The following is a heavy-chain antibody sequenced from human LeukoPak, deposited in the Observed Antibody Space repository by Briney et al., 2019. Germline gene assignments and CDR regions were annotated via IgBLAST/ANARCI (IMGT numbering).Heavy chain of an antibody. CDR1: GYSFTSYW. CDR3: ARHAAPGYSNHEGFLDY. D-gene: IGHD4-11*01. Sequence: GESLKISCKGSGYSFTSYWIGWVRQMPGKGLEWMGIIYPGDSDTRYSPSFQGQVTISADKSISTAYLQWSSPKASDTAMYYCARHAAPGYSNHEGFLDYWGQGTLVTVSP. V-gene: IGHV5-51*01. CDR2: IYPGDSDT. J-gene: IGHJ4*02.